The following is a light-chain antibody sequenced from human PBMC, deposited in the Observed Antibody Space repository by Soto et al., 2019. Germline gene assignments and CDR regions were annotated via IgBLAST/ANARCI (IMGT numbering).Light chain of an antibody. CDR3: SSYTSNSTHV. CDR2: EVS. V-gene: IGLV2-14*01. Sequence: QSALTQPASVSGSPGQSITISCTGTSSDVGGYNYVSWYQQHPGKAPKLMIYEVSNRPSGVSNRFSGSKSGNTASLTISGLQAEDEADYYCSSYTSNSTHVFGTGTKSPS. CDR1: SSDVGGYNY. J-gene: IGLJ1*01.